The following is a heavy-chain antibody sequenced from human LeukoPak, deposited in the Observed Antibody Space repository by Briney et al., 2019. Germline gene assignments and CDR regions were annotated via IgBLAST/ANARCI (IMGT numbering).Heavy chain of an antibody. V-gene: IGHV4-34*01. J-gene: IGHJ4*02. D-gene: IGHD3-22*01. CDR2: INHSGST. CDR1: GGSFSGYY. Sequence: SETLSLTCAVYGGSFSGYYWSWIRQPPGKGLEWIGEINHSGSTNYNPSLKSRVTISVDTSKNQFSLKLSSVTAADTAVYYCARLSGYWKKHDYWGQGTLVTVSS. CDR3: ARLSGYWKKHDY.